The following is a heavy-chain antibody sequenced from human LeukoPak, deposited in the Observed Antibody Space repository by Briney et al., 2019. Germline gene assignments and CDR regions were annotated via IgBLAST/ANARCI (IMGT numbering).Heavy chain of an antibody. CDR1: GFTFSSYA. CDR3: ARLVTTFFDF. Sequence: GASLRLSCAASGFTFSSYAMSWVRQAPGKGLEWVSAISGSGGSTYYADSVKGRFTISRDNSKSTLYLQMNSLRAEDTAVYYCARLVTTFFDFWGQGTLVTVSS. V-gene: IGHV3-23*01. J-gene: IGHJ4*02. CDR2: ISGSGGST. D-gene: IGHD4-17*01.